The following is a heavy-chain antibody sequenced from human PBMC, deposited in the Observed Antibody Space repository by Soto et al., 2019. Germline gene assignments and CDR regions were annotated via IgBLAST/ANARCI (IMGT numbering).Heavy chain of an antibody. D-gene: IGHD5-18*01. CDR1: GFTFTSSA. Sequence: QMQLVQSGPEVKKPGTSVKVSCKASGFTFTSSAVQWVRQARGQRLEWIGWIVVGSGNTNYAQKLQERVTITRDMSTSTAYMELSSLRSEDTAVYYCAADPYSSQTAYYYYYGMDVWGQGTTVTVSS. CDR2: IVVGSGNT. V-gene: IGHV1-58*01. J-gene: IGHJ6*02. CDR3: AADPYSSQTAYYYYYGMDV.